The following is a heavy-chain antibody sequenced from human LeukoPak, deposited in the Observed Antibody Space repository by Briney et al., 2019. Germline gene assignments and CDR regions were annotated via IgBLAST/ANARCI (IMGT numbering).Heavy chain of an antibody. CDR3: ARDVEMATISFYYYYYAMDV. CDR1: GFTFSSYA. Sequence: GGSLRLSCAASGFTFSSYAMHWVRQAPGKGLEWVAVISYDGNNKYYADSVKGRFTISRDNSKNTLYLQMNSLRAEDTAVYYCARDVEMATISFYYYYYAMDVWGRGTTVTVSS. D-gene: IGHD5-24*01. CDR2: ISYDGNNK. V-gene: IGHV3-30-3*01. J-gene: IGHJ6*02.